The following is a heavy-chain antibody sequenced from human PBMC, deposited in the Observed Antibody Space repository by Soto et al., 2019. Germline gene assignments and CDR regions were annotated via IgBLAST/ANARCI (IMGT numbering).Heavy chain of an antibody. CDR2: ISYDGSNK. CDR1: GFTFSSYA. V-gene: IGHV3-30-3*01. J-gene: IGHJ6*02. Sequence: QVQLVESGGGVVQPGRSLRLSCAASGFTFSSYAMHWVRQAPGKGLEWVAVISYDGSNKYYADSVKGQFTISRDNSKNTLYLQMNSLRAEDTAVYYCARDYGNGGYSGQGYYYYYGMDVWGQGTTVTVSS. CDR3: ARDYGNGGYSGQGYYYYYGMDV. D-gene: IGHD5-12*01.